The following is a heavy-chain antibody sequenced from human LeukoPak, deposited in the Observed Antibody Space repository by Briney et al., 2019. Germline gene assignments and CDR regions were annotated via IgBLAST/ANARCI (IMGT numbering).Heavy chain of an antibody. V-gene: IGHV4-59*08. J-gene: IGHJ4*02. Sequence: SETLSLTCTVSGGSIISYYWSWIRQPPGKGLEWIGYIYYSGSTNYNPSLKSRVTISVDTSKNRFSLKLSSVTAADTAVYYCARHGPGGVTGDYWGQGTLVTVSS. D-gene: IGHD1-14*01. CDR1: GGSIISYY. CDR2: IYYSGST. CDR3: ARHGPGGVTGDY.